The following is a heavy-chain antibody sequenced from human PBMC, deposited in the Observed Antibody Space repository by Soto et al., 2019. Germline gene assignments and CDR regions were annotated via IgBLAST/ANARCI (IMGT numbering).Heavy chain of an antibody. CDR1: GGSIKSDYY. J-gene: IGHJ6*02. CDR3: ARGRPNYFYYGLDV. CDR2: KYYSGAT. Sequence: PSETLSLACTVSGGSIKSDYYWAWVRQPPGGGLEWMGYKYYSGATDSDPSLEERVSFSVDTSKNQFFLNLTSVTVADTAVYFCARGRPNYFYYGLDVWGPGIPVTVSS. V-gene: IGHV4-30-4*01.